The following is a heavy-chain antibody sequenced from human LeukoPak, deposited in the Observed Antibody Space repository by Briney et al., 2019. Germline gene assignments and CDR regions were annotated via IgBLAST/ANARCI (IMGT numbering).Heavy chain of an antibody. Sequence: GGSLRLSCAASGFTFSSYAMSWVRQAPGKGLEWVSAISGSGGSTYYADSVKGRFTISRDNSKNTLYLQMNSLRAEDTAVYYCAKEYSSNWYADALYWYFDLWGRGTLVTVSS. D-gene: IGHD6-13*01. CDR3: AKEYSSNWYADALYWYFDL. CDR1: GFTFSSYA. V-gene: IGHV3-23*01. CDR2: ISGSGGST. J-gene: IGHJ2*01.